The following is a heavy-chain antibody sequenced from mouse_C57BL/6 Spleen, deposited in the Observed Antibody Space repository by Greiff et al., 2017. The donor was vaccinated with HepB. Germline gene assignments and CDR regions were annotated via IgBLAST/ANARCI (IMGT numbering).Heavy chain of an antibody. J-gene: IGHJ4*01. CDR2: IYPGDGDT. Sequence: QVQLQQSGPELVKPGASVKISCKASGYAFSSSWMNWVKQRPGKGLEWIGRIYPGDGDTNYNGKFKGKATLTADKSSSTAYMQLSSLTSEDSAVYFCARKAYDGYYEDAIDYWGQGTSVTVSS. V-gene: IGHV1-82*01. CDR1: GYAFSSSW. D-gene: IGHD2-3*01. CDR3: ARKAYDGYYEDAIDY.